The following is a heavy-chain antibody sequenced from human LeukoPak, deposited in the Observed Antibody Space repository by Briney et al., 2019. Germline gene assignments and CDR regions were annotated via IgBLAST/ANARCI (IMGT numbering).Heavy chain of an antibody. J-gene: IGHJ3*02. CDR1: GFTVSDNY. V-gene: IGHV3-53*01. CDR3: ARGGDTIGSIRSPFDI. D-gene: IGHD3-22*01. CDR2: ISGGGST. Sequence: QPGGSLKLSCAASGFTVSDNYTSWVRQAPGKGLEWVSAISGGGSTYYANSVKGRFIISRDNSKNTVYLQLNSLRAEDTAVHYCARGGDTIGSIRSPFDIWGQGTMVTVSS.